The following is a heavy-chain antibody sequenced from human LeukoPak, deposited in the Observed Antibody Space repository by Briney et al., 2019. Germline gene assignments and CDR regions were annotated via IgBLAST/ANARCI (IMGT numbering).Heavy chain of an antibody. CDR1: GGTFSSYA. CDR3: ARGRGFEIVVVPAAIGFDY. CDR2: IIPILGIA. J-gene: IGHJ4*02. D-gene: IGHD2-2*02. Sequence: SVKVSCKASGGTFSSYAISWVRQAPGQGLEWMGRIIPILGIANYAQKFQGRVTITADKSTSTAYMELSSLRSEDTAVYYCARGRGFEIVVVPAAIGFDYWGQGTLVTVSS. V-gene: IGHV1-69*04.